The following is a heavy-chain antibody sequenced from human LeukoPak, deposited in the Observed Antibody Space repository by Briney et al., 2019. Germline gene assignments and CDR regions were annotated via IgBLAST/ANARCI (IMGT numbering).Heavy chain of an antibody. D-gene: IGHD1-26*01. CDR1: GYTFTGYY. CDR2: INPNSGGT. V-gene: IGHV1-2*02. Sequence: GASVKVSCKASGYTFTGYYMHWVRQAPGQGLEWMGWINPNSGGTNYAQKFQGRVTMTGDTSISTAYMELSRLRSDDTAVYYCARAPRVRGATFGYWGQGTLVTVSS. J-gene: IGHJ4*02. CDR3: ARAPRVRGATFGY.